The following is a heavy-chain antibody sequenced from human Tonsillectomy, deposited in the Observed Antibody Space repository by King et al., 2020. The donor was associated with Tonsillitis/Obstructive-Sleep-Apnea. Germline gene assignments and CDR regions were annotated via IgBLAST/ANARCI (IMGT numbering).Heavy chain of an antibody. D-gene: IGHD2-2*01. Sequence: VQLVESGAEVKKPGASVKVSCKASGYTFTSYYMHWVRQAPGQGLEWMGIINPSGGSTSYAQKFQGRVTMTRDTSTSTVYMELGSLRSEDTAVYYCARDRGYCSSTSCYRWYFDLWGRGTLVTVSS. CDR3: ARDRGYCSSTSCYRWYFDL. CDR1: GYTFTSYY. J-gene: IGHJ2*01. CDR2: INPSGGST. V-gene: IGHV1-46*01.